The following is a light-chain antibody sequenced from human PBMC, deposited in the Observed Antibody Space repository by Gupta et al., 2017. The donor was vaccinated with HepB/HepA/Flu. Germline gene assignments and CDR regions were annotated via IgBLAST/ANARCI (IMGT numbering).Light chain of an antibody. CDR2: AAS. CDR3: QQRDSTPLT. CDR1: QSISNA. V-gene: IGKV1-39*01. J-gene: IGKJ5*01. Sequence: DIQMTQSPSSMCASIGDRVTITCRASQSISNALNWYQQKAGKAPRLLIYAASSLQSGVPSRFSGSGSGTDFTLTITSLQPEDFATYYCQQRDSTPLTFGQGTRLDIK.